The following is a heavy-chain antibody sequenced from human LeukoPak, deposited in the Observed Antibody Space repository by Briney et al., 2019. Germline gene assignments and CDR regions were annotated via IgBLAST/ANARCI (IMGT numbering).Heavy chain of an antibody. CDR1: AGSFSGYY. Sequence: SETLSLTCADYAGSFSGYYWSWIRQHPGKGLEWIGYIYYSGSTYYNPSLKSRVTISVDTSKNQFSLKLSSVTAADTAVYYCARGGRGYYFDYWGQGTLVTVSS. CDR2: IYYSGST. CDR3: ARGGRGYYFDY. J-gene: IGHJ4*02. D-gene: IGHD1-26*01. V-gene: IGHV4-31*11.